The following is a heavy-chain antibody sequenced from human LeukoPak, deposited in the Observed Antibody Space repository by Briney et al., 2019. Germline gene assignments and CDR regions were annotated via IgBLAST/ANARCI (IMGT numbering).Heavy chain of an antibody. CDR3: ARILDSAWGELGY. CDR2: ISSDSSHI. D-gene: IGHD6-19*01. Sequence: GGSLRLSCAASGFTLSSYTMNWVRQAPGKGLDWVTSISSDSSHIYYADSVKGRFTISRDNAKNSLYLQMNSLRAEDTAVYYCARILDSAWGELGYWGQGTLVTVSS. J-gene: IGHJ4*02. CDR1: GFTLSSYT. V-gene: IGHV3-21*01.